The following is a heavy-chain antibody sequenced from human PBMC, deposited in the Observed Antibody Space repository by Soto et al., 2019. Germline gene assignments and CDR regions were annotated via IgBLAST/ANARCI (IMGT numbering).Heavy chain of an antibody. D-gene: IGHD3-22*01. CDR2: ISWNSGSI. Sequence: PGGSLRLSCAASGFTFDDYAMHWVRQASGKGLEWVSGISWNSGSIGYADSVKGRFTISRDNAKNSLYLQMNSLRAEDTALYYCAKAHYYDSSGYLDYWGQGTLVTVSS. V-gene: IGHV3-9*01. J-gene: IGHJ4*02. CDR1: GFTFDDYA. CDR3: AKAHYYDSSGYLDY.